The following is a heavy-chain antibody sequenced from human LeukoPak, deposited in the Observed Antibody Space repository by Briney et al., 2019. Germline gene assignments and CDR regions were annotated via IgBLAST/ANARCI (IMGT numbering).Heavy chain of an antibody. CDR3: TTDSGSYSEDDAFDI. V-gene: IGHV3-15*01. D-gene: IGHD1-26*01. Sequence: PGGSLRLSCAASGFTFSNAWMSWVRQAPGKGLEWVGRIKSKTDGGTTDYAAPVKGRFTISRDDSKNTLYLQMNSLKTEDTAVYYCTTDSGSYSEDDAFDIWGQGTMVTVSS. CDR1: GFTFSNAW. CDR2: IKSKTDGGTT. J-gene: IGHJ3*02.